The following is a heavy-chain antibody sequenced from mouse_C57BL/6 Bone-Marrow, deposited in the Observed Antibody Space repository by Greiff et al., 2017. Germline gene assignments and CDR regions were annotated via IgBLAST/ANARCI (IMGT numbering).Heavy chain of an antibody. J-gene: IGHJ3*01. V-gene: IGHV1-69*01. CDR1: GYTFTSYW. CDR3: ARGVTTVKSWFAY. Sequence: QVQLQQPGAELVMPGASVKLSCKASGYTFTSYWMHWVKQRPGQGLEWIGEIDPSDSYTNYNQKFKGKSTLTVDKSSSTAYMQLSSLTSEDSAVYYGARGVTTVKSWFAYWGQGTLVTVSA. D-gene: IGHD1-1*01. CDR2: IDPSDSYT.